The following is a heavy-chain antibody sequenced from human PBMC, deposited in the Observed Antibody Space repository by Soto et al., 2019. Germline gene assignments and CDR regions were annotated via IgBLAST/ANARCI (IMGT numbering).Heavy chain of an antibody. J-gene: IGHJ6*02. CDR3: AAEMFGYSGTTSYGMDV. CDR1: GFTFSSYW. CDR2: IKQDGSEK. Sequence: GGALRLSCAASGFTFSSYWMSWVRQAPGKGLEWVANIKQDGSEKYYVDSVKGRFTISRDNAKNSLYLQMNSLRAEDTAVYYCAAEMFGYSGTTSYGMDVWGQGTTVTVSS. D-gene: IGHD1-26*01. V-gene: IGHV3-7*01.